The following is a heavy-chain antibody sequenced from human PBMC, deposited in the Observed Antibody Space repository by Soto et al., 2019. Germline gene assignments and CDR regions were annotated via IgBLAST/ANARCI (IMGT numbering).Heavy chain of an antibody. CDR2: IWYDGSNK. V-gene: IGHV3-33*01. Sequence: GGSLRLSCAASGFTFSSYGMHWVRQAPCKGLEWVAVIWYDGSNKYYADSVKGRFTISRDNSKNTLYLQMNSLRAEDTAAYYCARDNYYDSTFGYWGQGTLVTVSS. CDR1: GFTFSSYG. CDR3: ARDNYYDSTFGY. J-gene: IGHJ4*01. D-gene: IGHD3-22*01.